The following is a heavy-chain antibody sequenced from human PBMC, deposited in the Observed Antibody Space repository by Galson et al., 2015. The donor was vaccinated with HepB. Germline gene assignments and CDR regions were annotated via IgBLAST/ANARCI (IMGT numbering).Heavy chain of an antibody. J-gene: IGHJ2*01. CDR2: FDPEDGET. Sequence: SVKVSCKVSGSTLTELSMHWVRQAPGKGLEWMGGFDPEDGETIYAQKFQGRVTMTEDTSTDTAYMELSSLRSEDTAVYYCATEYLCESLSCGNWYFDLWGRGTLVTVSS. V-gene: IGHV1-24*01. CDR3: ATEYLCESLSCGNWYFDL. CDR1: GSTLTELS. D-gene: IGHD2/OR15-2a*01.